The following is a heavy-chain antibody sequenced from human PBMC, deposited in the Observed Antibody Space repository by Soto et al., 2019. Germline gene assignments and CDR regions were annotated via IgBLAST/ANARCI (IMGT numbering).Heavy chain of an antibody. D-gene: IGHD2-15*01. CDR2: IHVSGGST. J-gene: IGHJ4*02. Sequence: EVQLLESGGGLVQPGGSLRLSCAASGFTFSSHAMNWVRQAPGKGLEWVSTIHVSGGSTSYADSVKGRFTISRDNSKNTLYLQMNSLRAEDTAVYYCAKDRYCSGGSCSGDFDYWGQGTLVTVSS. CDR1: GFTFSSHA. V-gene: IGHV3-23*01. CDR3: AKDRYCSGGSCSGDFDY.